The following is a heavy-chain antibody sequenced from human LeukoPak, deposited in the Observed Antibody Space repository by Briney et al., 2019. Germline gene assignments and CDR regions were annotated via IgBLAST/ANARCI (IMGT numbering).Heavy chain of an antibody. D-gene: IGHD3-9*01. J-gene: IGHJ3*02. CDR2: IRYDGSIK. CDR1: GFTFGSYG. CDR3: AKGRYYNILTGYYRNDAFDI. Sequence: GGSLRLSCAAGGFTFGSYGMHWVRQAPGKGLEWVAFIRYDGSIKYYADSMKGRFTISRDNSKNTLYVQMNSLRVEDTAVYYCAKGRYYNILTGYYRNDAFDIWGQGTMVTVSS. V-gene: IGHV3-30*02.